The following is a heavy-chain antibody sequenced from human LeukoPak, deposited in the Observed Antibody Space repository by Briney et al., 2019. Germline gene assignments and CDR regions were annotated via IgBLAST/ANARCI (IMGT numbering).Heavy chain of an antibody. CDR1: GFTFSSYG. Sequence: GGSLRLSCAASGFTFSSYGMHWVRQAPGKGLEWVAVISYDGSNKYYADSVKGRFTISRDNAKDSLYLQMNSLGAEDTALYYCAVATRSFLPDYCWGQGTLVTVSS. CDR3: AVATRSFLPDYC. D-gene: IGHD5-12*01. J-gene: IGHJ4*02. V-gene: IGHV3-30*03. CDR2: ISYDGSNK.